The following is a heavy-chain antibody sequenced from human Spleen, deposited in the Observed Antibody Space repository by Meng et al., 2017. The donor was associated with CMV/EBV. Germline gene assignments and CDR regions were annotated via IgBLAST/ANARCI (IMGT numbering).Heavy chain of an antibody. CDR3: ARWWSGHYTAFDV. D-gene: IGHD2-15*01. CDR2: ISSIGNTI. CDR1: EFTFNRYS. V-gene: IGHV3-48*04. J-gene: IGHJ3*01. Sequence: GESLKISCTASEFTFNRYSMNWVRQAPGKGLEWISYISSIGNTIYYADSVKGRFTISRDNAKNSLYLQMNSLRAEDTAIYFCARWWSGHYTAFDVWGPGTMVTVSS.